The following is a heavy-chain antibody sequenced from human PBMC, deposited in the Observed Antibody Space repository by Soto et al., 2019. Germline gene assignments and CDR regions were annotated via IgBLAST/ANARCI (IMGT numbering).Heavy chain of an antibody. CDR2: IQSGGPT. CDR1: GFTVSSKY. D-gene: IGHD2-15*01. J-gene: IGHJ6*04. Sequence: EVHLVESGGGLVQPGGSLRLSCAASGFTVSSKYMSWVRQAPGKGLEWVSLIQSGGPTYYADSVKGRFTISRDTSENTLQCQIDSLRDEDTAVYYCARDDVLCDGGRCYGVPVDVWGKGTTVTVSS. V-gene: IGHV3-66*01. CDR3: ARDDVLCDGGRCYGVPVDV.